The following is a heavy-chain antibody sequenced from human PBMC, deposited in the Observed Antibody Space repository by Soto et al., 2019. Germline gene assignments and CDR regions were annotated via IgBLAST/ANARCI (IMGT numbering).Heavy chain of an antibody. J-gene: IGHJ6*03. Sequence: QVQLQQWGAGLLKPSETLSLTCAVYGGSFSGYYWSWIRQPPGKGLEWIGEINHSGSTNYNPSLKRRVTISVGTSKNQFSLTLSSVTAADTAVYYCARGRRTYYYYYLDVWGKGTTVTVSS. CDR2: INHSGST. CDR3: ARGRRTYYYYYLDV. V-gene: IGHV4-34*01. CDR1: GGSFSGYY.